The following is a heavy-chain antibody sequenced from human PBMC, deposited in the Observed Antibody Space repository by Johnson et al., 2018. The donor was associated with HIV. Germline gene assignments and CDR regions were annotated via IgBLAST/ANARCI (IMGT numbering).Heavy chain of an antibody. J-gene: IGHJ3*02. CDR3: ARAFSSGWYPHDAFDI. CDR2: IGTAGDT. Sequence: VQLVESGGGLVQPGGSLRLSCAASGFTFSSYDMHWVRQATGKGLAWVSAIGTAGDTYYPGSVKGRFTISRENAKNSLYLQMNSLRAGDTAVYYCARAFSSGWYPHDAFDIWGQGTMVTVSS. CDR1: GFTFSSYD. D-gene: IGHD6-19*01. V-gene: IGHV3-13*01.